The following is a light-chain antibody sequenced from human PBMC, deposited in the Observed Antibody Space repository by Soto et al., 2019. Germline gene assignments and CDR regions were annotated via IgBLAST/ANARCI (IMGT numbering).Light chain of an antibody. CDR1: SSDVGGYNY. J-gene: IGLJ2*01. Sequence: QSALTQPASVSESPGQSITISCTRTSSDVGGYNYVAWYQQHPGKAPKLMIYEVSNRPSGISYRFSGSKSDNTASLTISGLQAEDEADYFCSSYSSRTLDVVFGGGTKVTVL. CDR3: SSYSSRTLDVV. V-gene: IGLV2-14*01. CDR2: EVS.